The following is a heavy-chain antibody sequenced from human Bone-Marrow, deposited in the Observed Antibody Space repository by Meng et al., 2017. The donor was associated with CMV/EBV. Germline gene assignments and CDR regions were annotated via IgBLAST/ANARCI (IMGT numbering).Heavy chain of an antibody. J-gene: IGHJ4*02. CDR1: GFTFSTYG. CDR2: IRFDKNTK. D-gene: IGHD5-12*01. V-gene: IGHV3-30*02. Sequence: LTCAASGFTFSTYGMHWVRQAPGKGLEWVAFIRFDKNTKYYAESVKGRCTISRDNAKNTLSLHMNSLTTEDTGLYYCVKGSSGTEEFDNWGQGTLVTVSS. CDR3: VKGSSGTEEFDN.